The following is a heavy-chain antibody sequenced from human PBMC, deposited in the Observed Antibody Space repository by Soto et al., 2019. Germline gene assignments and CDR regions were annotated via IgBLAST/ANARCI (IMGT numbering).Heavy chain of an antibody. V-gene: IGHV3-15*01. D-gene: IGHD3-9*01. CDR2: IKSKTDGGTT. CDR1: GFIFSKAW. J-gene: IGHJ4*02. CDR3: TTDPIRHYDILTGYYYFDY. Sequence: EVQLVESGGGLVKPGGSLRLSCAASGFIFSKAWMSWVRQAPGKGLEWVGRIKSKTDGGTTDYGGPVKGRFTISRDDSKNTLYRQMNSLKTEDTAVYFCTTDPIRHYDILTGYYYFDYWGQGTLVTVSS.